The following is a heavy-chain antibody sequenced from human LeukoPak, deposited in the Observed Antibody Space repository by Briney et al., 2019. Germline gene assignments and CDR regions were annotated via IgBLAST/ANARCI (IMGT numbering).Heavy chain of an antibody. CDR3: AKSRSGSANWALQIFDN. V-gene: IGHV3-23*01. Sequence: GGSLRLSCAASGFTFSSYAMGWVRQAPGKGLEWVSSISGSGGNTNYADSVKGRFTISRDNSKNTLSLQMDSLRAEDTAVYFCAKSRSGSANWALQIFDNWGQGTLVTVSS. D-gene: IGHD1-1*01. CDR1: GFTFSSYA. CDR2: ISGSGGNT. J-gene: IGHJ4*02.